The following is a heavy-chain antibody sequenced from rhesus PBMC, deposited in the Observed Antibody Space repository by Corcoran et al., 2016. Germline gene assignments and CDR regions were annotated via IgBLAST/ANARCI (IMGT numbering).Heavy chain of an antibody. CDR2: IYGSGSST. V-gene: IGHV4-169*01. Sequence: QLQLQESGPGLVKPSETLSVTCAVSGGSISSSYWSWIRQAPGKGLEWIGFIYGSGSSTNYNPSLKSRVTLSVDTSKNQLSLKLSSVTTADTAVYYCAAKGAAGTFDYWGQGVLVTVSS. CDR1: GGSISSSY. CDR3: AAKGAAGTFDY. D-gene: IGHD6-25*01. J-gene: IGHJ4*01.